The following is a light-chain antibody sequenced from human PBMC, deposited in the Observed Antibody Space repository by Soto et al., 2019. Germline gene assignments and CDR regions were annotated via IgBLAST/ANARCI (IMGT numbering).Light chain of an antibody. CDR1: SSSIGSNY. J-gene: IGLJ7*01. CDR2: DNG. V-gene: IGLV1-51*01. Sequence: QSVLTQPPSVSAAPGQMVTISCAGTSSSIGSNYVSWYQQLPGTAPKLLSYDNGKRPSGIPDRFSGSKSGTSATLGITGLQTGDEAYYYCGTWDSSLSAAVFGGGTQLTVL. CDR3: GTWDSSLSAAV.